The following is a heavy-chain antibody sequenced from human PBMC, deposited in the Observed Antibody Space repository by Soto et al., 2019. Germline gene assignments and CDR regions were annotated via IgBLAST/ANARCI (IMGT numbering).Heavy chain of an antibody. J-gene: IGHJ6*02. CDR1: GASISSGDYF. CDR3: ARVAVAGIDYYYYGMDV. D-gene: IGHD6-19*01. CDR2: IYDSGSS. Sequence: SETLSLTCTVSGASISSGDYFWSWIRQSPGKGLEWIGYIYDSGSSYYNPSLKSRVTMSVDTSKNQFSLKLSSVTAADTAVYYCARVAVAGIDYYYYGMDVWGQGTTVTVSS. V-gene: IGHV4-30-4*01.